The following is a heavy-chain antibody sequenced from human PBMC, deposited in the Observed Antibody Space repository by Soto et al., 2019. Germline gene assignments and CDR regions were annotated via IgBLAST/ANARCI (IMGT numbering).Heavy chain of an antibody. V-gene: IGHV4-59*01. D-gene: IGHD3-3*01. CDR3: AKGLYVFWTGPRNDVFDM. J-gene: IGHJ3*02. CDR1: GGSISSYY. CDR2: IYYSGST. Sequence: SETLSLTCTVSGGSISSYYWSWIRQPPGKGLEWIGYIYYSGSTNYNPSLKSRVTISVDTSKNQFSLKLSSVTAADTAVYYWAKGLYVFWTGPRNDVFDMGGKGTLVPASS.